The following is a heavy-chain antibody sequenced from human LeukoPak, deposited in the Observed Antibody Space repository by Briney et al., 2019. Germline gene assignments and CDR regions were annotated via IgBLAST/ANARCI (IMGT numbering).Heavy chain of an antibody. V-gene: IGHV3-21*01. CDR1: GFSFSDYS. D-gene: IGHD1-1*01. Sequence: GGSLRLSCAASGFSFSDYSMNWVRHTPVKGLEWVASISSNGEYIHYADSVKGRFTIFRDNAESSLHLQMNSLRAEDTAVYYCAREGWNDAGYFDYWGQGTLVTVSS. CDR2: ISSNGEYI. CDR3: AREGWNDAGYFDY. J-gene: IGHJ4*02.